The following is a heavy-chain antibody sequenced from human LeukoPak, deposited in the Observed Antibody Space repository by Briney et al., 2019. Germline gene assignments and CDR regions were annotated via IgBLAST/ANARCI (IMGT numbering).Heavy chain of an antibody. CDR1: GGSVSSGSYY. CDR3: ARVHTTVTTYYFDY. J-gene: IGHJ4*02. Sequence: PSETLSLTWTVSGGSVSSGSYYWSWIRQPPGKGLEWIGYIYYSGSTNYNPSLKSRVTISVDTSKNQFSLKLSSVTAADTAVYYCARVHTTVTTYYFDYWGQGTLVTVSS. V-gene: IGHV4-61*01. D-gene: IGHD4-17*01. CDR2: IYYSGST.